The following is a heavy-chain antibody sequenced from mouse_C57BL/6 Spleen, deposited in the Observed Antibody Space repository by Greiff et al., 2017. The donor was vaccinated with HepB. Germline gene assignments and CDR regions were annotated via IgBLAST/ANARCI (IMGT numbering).Heavy chain of an antibody. D-gene: IGHD1-1*01. CDR2: IWRGGST. Sequence: QVQLKESGPGLVQPSQSLSITCTVSGFSLTSYGVHWVRQSPGKGLEWLGVIWRGGSTDYNAAFMSRLSITKDNSKSQVFFKMNSLQADDTAIYYCAKEDGSSYWYFDVWGTGTTVTVSS. J-gene: IGHJ1*03. V-gene: IGHV2-5*01. CDR1: GFSLTSYG. CDR3: AKEDGSSYWYFDV.